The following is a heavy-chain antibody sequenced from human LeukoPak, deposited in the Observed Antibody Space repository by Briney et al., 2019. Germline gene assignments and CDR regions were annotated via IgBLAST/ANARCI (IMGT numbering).Heavy chain of an antibody. CDR1: GFTFSNYG. CDR3: AKRGDGGHKSLEY. J-gene: IGHJ4*02. V-gene: IGHV3-30*18. CDR2: ITYDGSSE. D-gene: IGHD3-16*01. Sequence: PGGSLRLSCVASGFTFSNYGMHWVRQAPGKGLEWVATITYDGSSEYYADSVKDRITVSRDNSKNTLYLQMSSLKTEDTAVYYCAKRGDGGHKSLEYWGQGTLVIVSS.